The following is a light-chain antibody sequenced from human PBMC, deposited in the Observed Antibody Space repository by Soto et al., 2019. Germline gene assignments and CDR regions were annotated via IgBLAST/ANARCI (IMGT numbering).Light chain of an antibody. Sequence: TQGAGSLTKKQGEGATLSCRASQNVTSIYLAWYQQKPGQAPRLLIYAASRRAAGIPDRFSGSGSGTDFTLTISRLEPEDFAVYYCQQYGSSPPWTSGQ. CDR1: QNVTSIY. V-gene: IGKV3-20*01. J-gene: IGKJ1*01. CDR3: QQYGSSPPWT. CDR2: AAS.